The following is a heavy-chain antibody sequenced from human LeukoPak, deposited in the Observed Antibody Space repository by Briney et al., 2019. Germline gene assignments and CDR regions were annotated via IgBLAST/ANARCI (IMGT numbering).Heavy chain of an antibody. Sequence: GGSLRLSCAASGFTFSSYGMHWVRQAPGKGLEWVAVIWYDGSNKYYADSVKGRFTISRDNSKNTLYLQMNSLRAEDTAVYYRARDLDYYYMDVWGKGTTVTVSS. V-gene: IGHV3-33*01. CDR3: ARDLDYYYMDV. CDR2: IWYDGSNK. CDR1: GFTFSSYG. J-gene: IGHJ6*03.